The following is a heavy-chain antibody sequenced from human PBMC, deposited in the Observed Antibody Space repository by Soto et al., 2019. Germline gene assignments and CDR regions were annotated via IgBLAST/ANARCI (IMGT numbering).Heavy chain of an antibody. V-gene: IGHV3-23*01. CDR1: GFTFSSYA. CDR2: ISDSSSST. D-gene: IGHD1-1*01. J-gene: IGHJ4*02. Sequence: GSLRLSCAASGFTFSSYAMSWVRQSPGKGLEWVSTISDSSSSTYYADSVKGRFSISRDNSKSTLYLQMNSLRAEDTAVYYCAKRVYNNYYDYWGQGTLVTVSS. CDR3: AKRVYNNYYDY.